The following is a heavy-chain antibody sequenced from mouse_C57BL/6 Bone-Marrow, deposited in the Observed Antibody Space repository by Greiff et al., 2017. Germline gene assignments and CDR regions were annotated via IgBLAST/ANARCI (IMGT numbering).Heavy chain of an antibody. D-gene: IGHD1-1*01. CDR1: GYTFTSYW. Sequence: QVQLQQPGAELVKPGASVKLSCKASGYTFTSYWMQWVKQRPGQGLEWIGEIDPSDSYTNYNQKFKGKATLTVDTSSSTAYMQLSSLTSEDSAVYYCARWTIDYYGSSYVNYFDYWGQGTTLTVSA. CDR3: ARWTIDYYGSSYVNYFDY. V-gene: IGHV1-50*01. CDR2: IDPSDSYT. J-gene: IGHJ2*01.